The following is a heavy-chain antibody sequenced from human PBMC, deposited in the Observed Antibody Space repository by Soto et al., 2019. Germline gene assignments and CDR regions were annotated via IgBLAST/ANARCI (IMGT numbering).Heavy chain of an antibody. CDR2: IIPILGLA. D-gene: IGHD2-15*01. CDR1: GGTFSSYS. J-gene: IGHJ4*02. Sequence: QVQLVQSGAEVKKPGSSVKVSCKASGGTFSSYSISWVRQAPGQGLEWMGRIIPILGLANYAQKFQGRVTIPADKSTSTVYMDLSSLSSDDTAVYYCASPMTCSRGSCYFSYFDYWGQGTLVTVSS. V-gene: IGHV1-69*02. CDR3: ASPMTCSRGSCYFSYFDY.